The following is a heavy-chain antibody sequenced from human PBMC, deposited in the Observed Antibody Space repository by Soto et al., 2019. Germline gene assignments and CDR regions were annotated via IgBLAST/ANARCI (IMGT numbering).Heavy chain of an antibody. CDR1: GFTFSSYA. CDR2: ISGSGGNT. Sequence: VGSLRLSCAASGFTFSSYAMSWVRQAPGTGLEWVSVISGSGGNTYYADSVKGRFTISRDNSKNTLFLRMNSLRADDTAIYYCARDQDFYYYSLDVWGIGTTVTVSS. J-gene: IGHJ6*03. CDR3: ARDQDFYYYSLDV. V-gene: IGHV3-23*01.